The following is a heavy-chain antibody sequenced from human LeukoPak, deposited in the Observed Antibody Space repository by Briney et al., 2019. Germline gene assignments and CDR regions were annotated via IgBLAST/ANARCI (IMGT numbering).Heavy chain of an antibody. J-gene: IGHJ4*02. CDR3: ARVGLLTGLPDYFDY. V-gene: IGHV3-11*01. Sequence: GGSLRLSCAASGFTSSDYYMSWIRQAPGKGLEWVSYISSSGSTIYYADSVKGRFTISRDNAKNSLYLQMNSLRAEDTAVYYCARVGLLTGLPDYFDYWGQGTLVTVSS. CDR2: ISSSGSTI. CDR1: GFTSSDYY. D-gene: IGHD3-9*01.